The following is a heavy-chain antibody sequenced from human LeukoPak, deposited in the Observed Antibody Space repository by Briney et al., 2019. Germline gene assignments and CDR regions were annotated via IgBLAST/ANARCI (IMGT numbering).Heavy chain of an antibody. J-gene: IGHJ4*02. D-gene: IGHD2-2*01. V-gene: IGHV4-34*01. CDR3: ARGIPHYCSSTTCPNVY. Sequence: PSETLSLTCAVYGGSFSGYSWSWIRQPPGKGLEWIGEIHRSGSTNYHPSLKSRVTISVDTSKNQFSLKLSSVTAADTAVYYCARGIPHYCSSTTCPNVYWGQGTLVTVSS. CDR2: IHRSGST. CDR1: GGSFSGYS.